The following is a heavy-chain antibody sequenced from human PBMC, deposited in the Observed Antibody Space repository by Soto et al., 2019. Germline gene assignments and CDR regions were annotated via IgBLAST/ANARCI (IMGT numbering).Heavy chain of an antibody. CDR3: ARTGHSGSYDY. CDR1: GYTFTNYG. J-gene: IGHJ4*02. D-gene: IGHD3-22*01. V-gene: IGHV1-3*01. CDR2: INAGNGDT. Sequence: ASVKVSCKASGYTFTNYGIHWVRQAPGQRLEWMGWINAGNGDTKYSENFQGRVTITRDTSASTDYLDLSNLSSEDTAFYYCARTGHSGSYDYWGQGTLVTVSS.